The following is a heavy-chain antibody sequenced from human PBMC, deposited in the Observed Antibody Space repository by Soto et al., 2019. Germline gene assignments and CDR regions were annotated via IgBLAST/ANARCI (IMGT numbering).Heavy chain of an antibody. J-gene: IGHJ4*02. V-gene: IGHV3-30*04. CDR1: GFIFSRYA. CDR3: ARSRSGAVADSFDF. CDR2: ISKDGSSK. D-gene: IGHD3-10*01. Sequence: GGSLRLSCAASGFIFSRYAIHWVRQAPGKGLEWLAVISKDGSSKYYLDSVKGRFTISRDNSKNTVHLEMNSLRDEDTALYYCARSRSGAVADSFDFWGQGTLVTVST.